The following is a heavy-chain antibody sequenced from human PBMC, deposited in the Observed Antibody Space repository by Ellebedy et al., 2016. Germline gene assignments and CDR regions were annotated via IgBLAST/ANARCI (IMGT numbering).Heavy chain of an antibody. CDR3: ARVGNYQYQYNWFDP. CDR1: GGSISSYY. CDR2: IYYSGST. D-gene: IGHD5-24*01. Sequence: SETLSLTXTVSGGSISSYYWSWIRQPPGKGLEWIGYIYYSGSTNYNPSLKSRVTISVDTSKNQFSLKLSSVTAADTAVYYCARVGNYQYQYNWFDPWGQGTLVTVSS. V-gene: IGHV4-59*01. J-gene: IGHJ5*02.